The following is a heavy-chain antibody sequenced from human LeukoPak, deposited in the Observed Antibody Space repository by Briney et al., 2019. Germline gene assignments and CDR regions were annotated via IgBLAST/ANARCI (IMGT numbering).Heavy chain of an antibody. D-gene: IGHD6-19*01. V-gene: IGHV1-2*02. CDR1: GYTFTGYY. J-gene: IGHJ4*02. CDR3: ARDRVGSGWPRPWYFEF. Sequence: ASVKVSCKASGYTFTGYYMHWVRQAPGQGLEWMGWINPNSGGTNYAQKFQGRVTMTRDTSIDTAYMEMRSLRSDDTAVYYCARDRVGSGWPRPWYFEFWGQGTLITVSS. CDR2: INPNSGGT.